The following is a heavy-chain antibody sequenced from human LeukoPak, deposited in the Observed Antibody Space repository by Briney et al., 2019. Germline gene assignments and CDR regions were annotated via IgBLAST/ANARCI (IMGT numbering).Heavy chain of an antibody. CDR2: FDPEDGET. Sequence: ASVKVSCKVSGYTLTELSMHWVRQAPGKGLEWMGGFDPEDGETIYAEKFQGRVTMTEDTSTDTAYMELSSLRSEDTAVYYCATVGTTCAGAFDIWGQGTMVTVSS. J-gene: IGHJ3*02. CDR1: GYTLTELS. D-gene: IGHD1-7*01. V-gene: IGHV1-24*01. CDR3: ATVGTTCAGAFDI.